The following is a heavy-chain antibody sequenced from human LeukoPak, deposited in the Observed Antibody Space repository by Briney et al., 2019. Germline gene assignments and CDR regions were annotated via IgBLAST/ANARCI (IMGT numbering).Heavy chain of an antibody. D-gene: IGHD3-16*01. J-gene: IGHJ4*02. CDR3: ARLGAKPGDY. V-gene: IGHV4-34*01. CDR2: INHSGST. CDR1: GGSFSGYY. Sequence: PSETLSLTCAVYGGSFSGYYWSWIRQPPGKGLEWIGEINHSGSTNYNPSLKSRVTISVDTSKSQFSLKLSSVTAADTAVYYCARLGAKPGDYWGQGTLVTVSS.